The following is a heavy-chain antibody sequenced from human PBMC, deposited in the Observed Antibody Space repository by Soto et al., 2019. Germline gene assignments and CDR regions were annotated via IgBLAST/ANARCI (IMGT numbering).Heavy chain of an antibody. J-gene: IGHJ4*02. CDR3: AKHPGGVYAMTYYFDY. CDR2: ISGSGGST. V-gene: IGHV3-23*01. D-gene: IGHD2-8*01. Sequence: GGSLRLSCAASGFTFSSYAMSWVRQAPGKGLEWVSAISGSGGSTYYADSVKGRFTISRDNSKNTRYLQMNSLRAEATAVYYGAKHPGGVYAMTYYFDYWGQGTLVTVSS. CDR1: GFTFSSYA.